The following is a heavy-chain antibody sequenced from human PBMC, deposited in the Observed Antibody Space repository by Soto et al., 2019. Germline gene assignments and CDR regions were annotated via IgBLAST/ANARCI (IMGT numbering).Heavy chain of an antibody. V-gene: IGHV3-30*18. Sequence: GGSLRLSCAASGFTFSSYGMHWVRQAPGKGLEWVAVISYDGSNKYYADSVKGRFTISRDNSKNTLYLQMNSLRAEDTAVYYCAKQLIAAAGTFETYPDYWGQGTLVTVSS. CDR1: GFTFSSYG. J-gene: IGHJ4*02. CDR2: ISYDGSNK. D-gene: IGHD6-13*01. CDR3: AKQLIAAAGTFETYPDY.